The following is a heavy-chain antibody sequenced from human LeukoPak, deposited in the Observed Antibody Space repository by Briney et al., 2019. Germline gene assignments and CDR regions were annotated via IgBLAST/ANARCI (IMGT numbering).Heavy chain of an antibody. CDR1: GFTFSSYA. D-gene: IGHD3-22*01. CDR3: ARGPDYDSSGYYFRCTYYYYGMDV. Sequence: GGSLRLSCAASGFTFSSYAMHWVRQAPGKGLEWVAVISYDGSNKYYADSVKGRFTISRDNSKNTLYLQMNSLRAEDTAVYYCARGPDYDSSGYYFRCTYYYYGMDVWGQGTTVTVSS. J-gene: IGHJ6*02. CDR2: ISYDGSNK. V-gene: IGHV3-30-3*01.